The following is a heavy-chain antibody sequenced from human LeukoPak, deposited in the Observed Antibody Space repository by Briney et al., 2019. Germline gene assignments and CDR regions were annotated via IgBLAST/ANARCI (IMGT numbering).Heavy chain of an antibody. Sequence: ASVKVSCKASGGTFSSYAISWVRQAPGQGLEWMEGIIPIFGTANYAQKFQGRVTITADKSTSTAYMELSSLRSEDTAVYYCARARNGGGYDWFDPWGQGTLVTVSS. CDR2: IIPIFGTA. D-gene: IGHD5-12*01. J-gene: IGHJ5*02. CDR1: GGTFSSYA. V-gene: IGHV1-69*06. CDR3: ARARNGGGYDWFDP.